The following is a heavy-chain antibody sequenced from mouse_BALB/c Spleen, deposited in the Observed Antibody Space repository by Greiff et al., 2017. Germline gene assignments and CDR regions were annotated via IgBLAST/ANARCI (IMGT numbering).Heavy chain of an antibody. CDR1: GYTFTSYT. V-gene: IGHV1-4*02. CDR2: INPSSGYT. Sequence: LQESAAELARPGASVKMSCKASGYTFTSYTMHWVKQRPGQGLEWIGYINPSSGYTEYNQKFKDKTTLTADKSSSTAYMQLSSLTSEDSAVYYCARGVLYGSLDYWGQGTSVTVSS. D-gene: IGHD1-1*01. J-gene: IGHJ4*01. CDR3: ARGVLYGSLDY.